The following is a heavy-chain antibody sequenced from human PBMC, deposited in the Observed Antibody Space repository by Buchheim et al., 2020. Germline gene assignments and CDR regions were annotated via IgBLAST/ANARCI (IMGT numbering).Heavy chain of an antibody. CDR3: TGSSSGY. D-gene: IGHD6-6*01. CDR2: IRGKGNNYAT. Sequence: EVQLVESGGGLVQPGESLKLSCVGSGFAFSAAAMHWVRQASGKGLEWVGHIRGKGNNYATAYSASVKGRFTISRDDSEITAYLQMNSLKIEDTAVYYCTGSSSGYWGRGTL. V-gene: IGHV3-73*02. CDR1: GFAFSAAA. J-gene: IGHJ4*02.